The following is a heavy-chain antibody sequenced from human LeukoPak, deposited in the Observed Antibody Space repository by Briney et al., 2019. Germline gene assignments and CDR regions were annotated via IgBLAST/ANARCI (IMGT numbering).Heavy chain of an antibody. V-gene: IGHV4-59*12. CDR3: ATGDVDTAMVNY. CDR2: IHSNGDT. Sequence: TSETLSLTCTVSVASINNYYWSWVRQSPWKGLEWIAYIHSNGDTNYNPSLKSRVTISVDTSKNQFSLKLSSVTAADTAVYYCATGDVDTAMVNYWGQGTLVTVSS. D-gene: IGHD5-18*01. CDR1: VASINNYY. J-gene: IGHJ4*02.